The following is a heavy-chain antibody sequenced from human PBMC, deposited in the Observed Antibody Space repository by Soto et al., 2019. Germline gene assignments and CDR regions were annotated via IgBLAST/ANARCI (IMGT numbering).Heavy chain of an antibody. J-gene: IGHJ4*02. CDR1: GYTFTSYY. CDR2: INLGGGGT. CDR3: TRATSESGFDH. Sequence: ASVKVSCKASGYTFTSYYIHWVRQAPGQGLEWMGIINLGGGGTSLAQRFQGRVTLTRDTSTSTVYMGVSNLRSDDTAVYYCTRATSESGFDHWGQGTPVIVAS. D-gene: IGHD3-10*01. V-gene: IGHV1-46*01.